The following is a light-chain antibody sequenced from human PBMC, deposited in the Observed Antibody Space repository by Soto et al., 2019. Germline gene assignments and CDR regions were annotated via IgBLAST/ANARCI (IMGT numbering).Light chain of an antibody. J-gene: IGKJ4*01. V-gene: IGKV1-39*01. CDR2: AAS. Sequence: DIQMTQSPSSLSASVGDRVTITCRASESVYRYLNWYQQKPGRAPNLLIYAASNLHSGVPSRFSCSGSGTDFTLTIANLQPEDFATYYCQQSYRTPLTFGGGKKVEI. CDR3: QQSYRTPLT. CDR1: ESVYRY.